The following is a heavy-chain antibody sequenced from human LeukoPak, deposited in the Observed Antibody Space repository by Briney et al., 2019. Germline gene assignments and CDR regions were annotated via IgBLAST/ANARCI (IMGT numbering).Heavy chain of an antibody. V-gene: IGHV4-59*08. CDR2: IYYSGST. J-gene: IGHJ6*02. CDR3: ARHPDPDYYYYDMDV. Sequence: PSETLSLTCTVSGGSISSYYWSWIRQPPGKGLEWIGNIYYSGSTNYNPSLKSRVTISVDMSKNQFSLKLSSVTAADTAVYYCARHPDPDYYYYDMDVWGQGTTVTVSS. CDR1: GGSISSYY.